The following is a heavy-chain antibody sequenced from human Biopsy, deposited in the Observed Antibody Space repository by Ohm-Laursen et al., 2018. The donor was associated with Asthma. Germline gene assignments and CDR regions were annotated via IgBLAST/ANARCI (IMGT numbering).Heavy chain of an antibody. CDR3: ARGIYDMDV. Sequence: SLRLSCAASGFSFNSYGMHWVRQAPGKGLEWVAVMSFDGRQTYYADSVKGRFTISRDNSKNTLYLQMNSLGAEDTAVYFCARGIYDMDVRGQGTTVTVSS. V-gene: IGHV3-30*03. CDR1: GFSFNSYG. CDR2: MSFDGRQT. J-gene: IGHJ6*02.